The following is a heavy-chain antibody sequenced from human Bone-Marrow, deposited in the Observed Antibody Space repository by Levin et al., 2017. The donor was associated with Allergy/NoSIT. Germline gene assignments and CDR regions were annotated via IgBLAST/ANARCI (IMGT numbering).Heavy chain of an antibody. J-gene: IGHJ4*02. CDR1: GGSISSSSYY. CDR2: IYYSGST. Sequence: SETLSLTCTVSGGSISSSSYYWGWIRQPPGKGLEWIGSIYYSGSTYYNPSLKSRVTISVDTSKNQFSLKLSSVTAADTAVYYCAREPSYCGGDCYPSWADYWGQGTLVTVSS. V-gene: IGHV4-39*07. D-gene: IGHD2-21*02. CDR3: AREPSYCGGDCYPSWADY.